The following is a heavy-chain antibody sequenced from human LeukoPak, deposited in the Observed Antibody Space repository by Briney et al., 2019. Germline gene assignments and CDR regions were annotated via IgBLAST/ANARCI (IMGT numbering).Heavy chain of an antibody. V-gene: IGHV4-34*01. CDR1: GGSFSGYY. J-gene: IGHJ4*02. Sequence: SETLSLTCAVYGGSFSGYYWSWIRQPRGKGLEWIGEINHSGSTNYNPSLKSRVTISVDTSKNQFSLKLSSVTAAATAVYYCARVMPYKRRFGESIPFDYWGQGTLVTVSS. CDR2: INHSGST. CDR3: ARVMPYKRRFGESIPFDY. D-gene: IGHD3-10*01.